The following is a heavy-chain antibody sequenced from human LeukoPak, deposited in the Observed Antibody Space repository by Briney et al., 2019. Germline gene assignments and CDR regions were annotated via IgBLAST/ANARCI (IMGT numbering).Heavy chain of an antibody. D-gene: IGHD3-16*02. J-gene: IGHJ4*02. Sequence: SETLSLTCDVSGVSINTCCYYWTWIRQPPGKGLEWIVNKCYSGSTRYNSSLRSRLTISLDSSKNQFSLRLTSVAAADTAVYYCARGRSYCFDFDSWGPGTLVIVSS. V-gene: IGHV4-61*01. CDR1: GVSINTCCYY. CDR2: KCYSGST. CDR3: ARGRSYCFDFDS.